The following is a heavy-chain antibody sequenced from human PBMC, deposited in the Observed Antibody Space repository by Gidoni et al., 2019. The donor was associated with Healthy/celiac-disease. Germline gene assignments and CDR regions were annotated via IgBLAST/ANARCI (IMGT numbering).Heavy chain of an antibody. CDR3: ARAADGYYYDSSNDY. D-gene: IGHD3-22*01. J-gene: IGHJ4*02. CDR1: GFTFSAHY. V-gene: IGHV3-72*01. CDR2: TRNKANSYTT. Sequence: EVQLVESGGGLLQPGGSLRLSCAASGFTFSAHYMDWVRQATGKGLEWVGRTRNKANSYTTEYAASVKGRFTISRDDSKNSLYLQMNSLKTEDTAVYYCARAADGYYYDSSNDYWGQGTLVTVSS.